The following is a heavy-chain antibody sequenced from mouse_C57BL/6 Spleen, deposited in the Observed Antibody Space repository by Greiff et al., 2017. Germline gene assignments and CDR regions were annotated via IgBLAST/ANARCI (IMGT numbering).Heavy chain of an antibody. CDR3: ARGGFSMDY. J-gene: IGHJ4*01. Sequence: VQLQQSGPVLVKPGASVKMSCKASGYTFTDYYMNWVKQSHGKSLEWIGVINPYNGGTSYNQKFKGKATLTVDKSSSTAYMELNSLTSEDSAVYYCARGGFSMDYWGQGTSVTVSS. CDR1: GYTFTDYY. CDR2: INPYNGGT. D-gene: IGHD1-1*02. V-gene: IGHV1-19*01.